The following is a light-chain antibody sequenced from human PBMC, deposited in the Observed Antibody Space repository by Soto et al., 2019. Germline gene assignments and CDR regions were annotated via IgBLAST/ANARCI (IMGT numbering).Light chain of an antibody. CDR3: SSYTSTNTCV. Sequence: QSVLTQPASVSGSPGQSITISCTGTSSDVGNYNYVSWYLQHPGKAPKLIIYAVSNRPSGVSNRFSGSRSGNTASLTISGLQAEDEADYSCSSYTSTNTCVFGTGTKVTVL. V-gene: IGLV2-14*01. J-gene: IGLJ1*01. CDR1: SSDVGNYNY. CDR2: AVS.